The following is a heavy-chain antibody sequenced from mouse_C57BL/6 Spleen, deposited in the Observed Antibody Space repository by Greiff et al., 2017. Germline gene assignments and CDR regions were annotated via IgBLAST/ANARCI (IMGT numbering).Heavy chain of an antibody. CDR2: INPYNGGT. D-gene: IGHD4-1*02. Sequence: EVQLQQSGPVLVKPGASVKMSCKASGYTFTDYYMNWVKQSHGKSLEWIGVINPYNGGTSYNQKFKGKDTLTVDKSSSTAYMELNSLTSEDSAVYYCDLNWGPWYFDVWGTGTTVTVSS. CDR1: GYTFTDYY. V-gene: IGHV1-19*01. CDR3: DLNWGPWYFDV. J-gene: IGHJ1*03.